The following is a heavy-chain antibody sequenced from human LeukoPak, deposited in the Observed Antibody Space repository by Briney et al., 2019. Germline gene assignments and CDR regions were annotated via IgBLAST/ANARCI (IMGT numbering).Heavy chain of an antibody. CDR2: IYSGSST. V-gene: IGHV3-53*01. Sequence: GGSLRLSCAASGFTLSTNYMSWVRHAPGKGLEWVSVIYSGSSTYYADSVKGRFTISRDKSKNTLFLQMNSLRSEDTAVYYCAREGPYYGMDVWGQGTTVTVSS. D-gene: IGHD3-16*01. CDR1: GFTLSTNY. CDR3: AREGPYYGMDV. J-gene: IGHJ6*02.